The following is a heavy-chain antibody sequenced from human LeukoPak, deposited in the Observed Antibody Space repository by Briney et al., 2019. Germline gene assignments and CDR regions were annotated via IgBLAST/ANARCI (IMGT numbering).Heavy chain of an antibody. V-gene: IGHV3-30*02. CDR3: ADGGGVAGTNDY. D-gene: IGHD6-19*01. CDR1: GFTFSSYG. CDR2: IRYDGSNK. Sequence: GGSLRLSCAASGFTFSSYGMHWVRQAPGKGLEWVAFIRYDGSNKYYADSVKGRFTISRDNSKNTLHLQMNSLRAEDTAVYYCADGGGVAGTNDYWGQGTLVTVSS. J-gene: IGHJ4*02.